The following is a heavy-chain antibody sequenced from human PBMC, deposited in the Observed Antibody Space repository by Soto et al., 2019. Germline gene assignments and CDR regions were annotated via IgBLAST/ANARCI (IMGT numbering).Heavy chain of an antibody. CDR2: INPSGGST. CDR1: GYTFTSYE. Sequence: ASLTVACRATGYTFTSYEIHWVRQGPGKGLEWMGIINPSGGSTSYAQKFQGRVTMNRDTSTSTVYMELSSLRSEDTAVYYCAAEKRGYSYGQQFDYWGQGTLVTVSS. CDR3: AAEKRGYSYGQQFDY. J-gene: IGHJ4*02. D-gene: IGHD5-18*01. V-gene: IGHV1-46*01.